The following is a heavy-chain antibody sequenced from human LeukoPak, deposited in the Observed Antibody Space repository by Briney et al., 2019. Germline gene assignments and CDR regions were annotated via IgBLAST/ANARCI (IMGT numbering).Heavy chain of an antibody. CDR1: GFTFSSYA. CDR3: AKTASSSYFRELDY. V-gene: IGHV3-30*18. D-gene: IGHD3-10*02. J-gene: IGHJ4*02. Sequence: PGGSLRLSCAASGFTFSSYAMHWVRQAPGKGLEWVAVISYDGSNKYYAESVKGRFTISRDNSKNTLYLQMNTLRPEDTAVYYCAKTASSSYFRELDYWGQGTLVTVSS. CDR2: ISYDGSNK.